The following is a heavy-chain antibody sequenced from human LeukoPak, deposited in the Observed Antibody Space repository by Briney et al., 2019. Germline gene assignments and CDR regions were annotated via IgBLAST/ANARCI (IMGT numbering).Heavy chain of an antibody. Sequence: APVKVSYKASGYTFTSYDTNWVRQATGQGLEWMGWMNPNSGNTGYAQKFQGRVTITRNTSISTAYMELSSLRSEDTAVYYCARGRDYYYMDVWRKGTTVTVSS. V-gene: IGHV1-8*03. J-gene: IGHJ6*03. CDR1: GYTFTSYD. CDR3: ARGRDYYYMDV. CDR2: MNPNSGNT.